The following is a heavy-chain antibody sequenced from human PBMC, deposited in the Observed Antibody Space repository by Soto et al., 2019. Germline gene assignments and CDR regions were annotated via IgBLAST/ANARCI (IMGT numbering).Heavy chain of an antibody. CDR3: ARDLGYRNAYNYSSNRMHW. Sequence: ASVKVSCKASGYTFTDYYVHWVRQAPGQGLEWMAWINPNTGDTKYAQEFQGRITLTRDTSITTAYMELSRLRSDDSAVYYCARDLGYRNAYNYSSNRMHWWRQATTVTVS. CDR2: INPNTGDT. J-gene: IGHJ6*01. V-gene: IGHV1-2*02. CDR1: GYTFTDYY. D-gene: IGHD3-16*02.